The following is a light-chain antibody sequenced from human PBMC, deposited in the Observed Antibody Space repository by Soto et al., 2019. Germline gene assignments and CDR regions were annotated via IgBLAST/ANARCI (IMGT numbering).Light chain of an antibody. CDR2: KTS. CDR3: QQYNGAGT. V-gene: IGKV1-5*03. CDR1: QNINSW. Sequence: DIQMTQSPSTVSASVGDSVNISCRASQNINSWLAWFQQKPGKAPSLLIYKTSILHTGVPSRFRGTGSETEFSLTISSLQPDDFATSYCQQYNGAGTFGQGTKVEIK. J-gene: IGKJ1*01.